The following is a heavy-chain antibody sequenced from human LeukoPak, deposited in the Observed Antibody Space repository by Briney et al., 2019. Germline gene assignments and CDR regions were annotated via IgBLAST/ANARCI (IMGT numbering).Heavy chain of an antibody. V-gene: IGHV3-23*01. J-gene: IGHJ6*03. CDR1: GFTFSSYA. D-gene: IGHD2-8*01. Sequence: GGSLRLSCAPSGFTFSSYAMNWVRQAPGRGLKWVSGFSGSGGATYYADSVKGRFTISRDNSKNTLYLQMYSLRAEDTAVYYCANGNRCTSPNCLGYYYFYMDVWGKGTTVTVFS. CDR3: ANGNRCTSPNCLGYYYFYMDV. CDR2: FSGSGGAT.